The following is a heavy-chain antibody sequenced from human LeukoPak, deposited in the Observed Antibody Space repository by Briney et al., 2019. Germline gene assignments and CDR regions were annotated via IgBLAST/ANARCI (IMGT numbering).Heavy chain of an antibody. D-gene: IGHD6-13*01. CDR2: ISGSGGST. CDR3: ATSIAAAGTGIAAFDI. J-gene: IGHJ3*02. CDR1: GFTFSSYA. Sequence: GGSLRLFCAASGFTFSSYAMSWVRQAPGKGLEWVSAISGSGGSTYYADSVKGRFTISRDNSKNTLYLQMNSLRAEDTGVYYCATSIAAAGTGIAAFDIWGQGTMVTVSS. V-gene: IGHV3-23*01.